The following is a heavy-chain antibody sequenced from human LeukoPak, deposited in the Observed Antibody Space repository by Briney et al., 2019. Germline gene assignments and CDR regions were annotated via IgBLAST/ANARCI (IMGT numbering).Heavy chain of an antibody. V-gene: IGHV1-69*01. Sequence: SVKVSCKASGGTFSSYAISWVRQAPGQGLEWMGGIIPIFGTANYAQKFQGRVTITADESTSTAYMELSSLRSEDTAVYYCARGDDFWSGGGWYYYYMDVWSKGTTVTVSS. CDR3: ARGDDFWSGGGWYYYYMDV. J-gene: IGHJ6*03. CDR2: IIPIFGTA. CDR1: GGTFSSYA. D-gene: IGHD3-3*01.